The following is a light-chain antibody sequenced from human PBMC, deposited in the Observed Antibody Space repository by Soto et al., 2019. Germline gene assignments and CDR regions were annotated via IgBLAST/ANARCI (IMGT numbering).Light chain of an antibody. V-gene: IGKV3-20*01. CDR3: QQSGSSPPYT. J-gene: IGKJ2*01. CDR1: QSVSSSH. CDR2: GAS. Sequence: EIVVTQSPVTLSLSPGERATLSCRASQSVSSSHLAWYQQKPGQAPRLLIYGASSRATGIPDRFSGSGSGTDFTLTISRLEPEDFAVYYCQQSGSSPPYTFGQGTKVDIK.